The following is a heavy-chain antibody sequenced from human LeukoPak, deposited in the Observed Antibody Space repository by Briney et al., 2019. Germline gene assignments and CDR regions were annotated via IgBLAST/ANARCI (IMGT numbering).Heavy chain of an antibody. V-gene: IGHV1-2*02. CDR3: ARILRYFDWSAFDY. CDR1: GGTFSSYA. J-gene: IGHJ4*02. D-gene: IGHD3-9*01. CDR2: INPNSGGT. Sequence: GASVKVSCKASGGTFSSYAMSWVRQAPGQGLEWMGWINPNSGGTNYAQKFQGRVTMTRDTSISTAYMELSRLRSDDTAVYYCARILRYFDWSAFDYWGQGTLVTVSS.